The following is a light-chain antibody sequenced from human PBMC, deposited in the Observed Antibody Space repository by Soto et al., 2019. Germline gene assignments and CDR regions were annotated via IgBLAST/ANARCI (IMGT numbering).Light chain of an antibody. CDR2: DAS. V-gene: IGKV3-11*01. J-gene: IGKJ1*01. Sequence: EIVLTQSPATLSLSPWERATLSCRASQSVSRYLAWYQQKPGQAPRLLIYDASNRATGIPARFSGSGSGTDFTLTISRLEPEDFAVYYCQQYGSSGTFGQGTKVDIK. CDR1: QSVSRY. CDR3: QQYGSSGT.